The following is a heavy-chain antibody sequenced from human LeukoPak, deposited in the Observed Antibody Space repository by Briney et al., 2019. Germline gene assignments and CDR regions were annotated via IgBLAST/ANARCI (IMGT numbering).Heavy chain of an antibody. V-gene: IGHV3-30*02. Sequence: GGSLRLSCAASGFTFNSYGMHWVRQAPGKGREWVAFIRYDGSNKYYADSVKGRFTISRDNSKNTLYLQMNSLRAEDTAVYYCAKDAAVTVPYGGNFYYYLDVWGKGTTVTVSS. J-gene: IGHJ6*03. CDR3: AKDAAVTVPYGGNFYYYLDV. D-gene: IGHD3-16*01. CDR2: IRYDGSNK. CDR1: GFTFNSYG.